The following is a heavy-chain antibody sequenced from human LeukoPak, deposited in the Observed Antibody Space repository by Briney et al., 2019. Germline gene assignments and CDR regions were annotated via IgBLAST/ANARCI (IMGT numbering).Heavy chain of an antibody. Sequence: ASVKVSCKSSGHTLANANEYMHWVRQAPGQGLEWMGLINLYTGSPAYAQKFQGRVTITADESTSTAYMELSSLRSEDTAVYYCARDQGYRYGYGDFDYWGQGTLVTVSS. J-gene: IGHJ4*02. V-gene: IGHV1-46*01. CDR2: INLYTGSP. CDR3: ARDQGYRYGYGDFDY. CDR1: GHTLANANEY. D-gene: IGHD5-18*01.